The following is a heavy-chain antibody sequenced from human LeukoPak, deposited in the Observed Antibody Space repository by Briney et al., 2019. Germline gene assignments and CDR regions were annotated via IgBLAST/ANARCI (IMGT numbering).Heavy chain of an antibody. V-gene: IGHV1-18*01. D-gene: IGHD2-2*01. Sequence: ASVKVSCKASGYTFTSYGISWVRQAPGQGLEWMGWISAYNGNTNYAQKLQGRVTMTTDTSTSTAYMELRSLRSDDTAVYYCARVALTADIVVVPAAPFDYWGQGTLVTVSS. J-gene: IGHJ4*02. CDR1: GYTFTSYG. CDR3: ARVALTADIVVVPAAPFDY. CDR2: ISAYNGNT.